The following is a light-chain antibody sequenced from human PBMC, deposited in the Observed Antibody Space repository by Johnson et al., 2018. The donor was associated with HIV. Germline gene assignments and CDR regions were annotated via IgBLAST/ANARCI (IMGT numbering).Light chain of an antibody. J-gene: IGLJ1*01. Sequence: QSVLTQPPSVSAAPGQKVTISCSGSSSNIGNNYVSWYQQLPGTAPKLLIYAQNKRPSGIPDRFSPSKSGTSATLDITGLQTGDEADYYCGTWDSSLGAHYVFGTGTKVTVL. CDR2: AQN. CDR1: SSNIGNNY. CDR3: GTWDSSLGAHYV. V-gene: IGLV1-51*02.